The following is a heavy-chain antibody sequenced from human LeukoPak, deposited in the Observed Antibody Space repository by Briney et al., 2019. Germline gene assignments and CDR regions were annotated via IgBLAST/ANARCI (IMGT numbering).Heavy chain of an antibody. Sequence: PGGSLRLSCAASGFTFSSYGMHWVRQAPGKGLEWVAVISYDGSNKYYADSVKGRFTISRDNSKNTLYLQMNSLRAEDTAVYYCARGLAYYYDSSGYYTPFFDYWGQGTLVTVSS. CDR1: GFTFSSYG. J-gene: IGHJ4*02. D-gene: IGHD3-22*01. V-gene: IGHV3-30*03. CDR2: ISYDGSNK. CDR3: ARGLAYYYDSSGYYTPFFDY.